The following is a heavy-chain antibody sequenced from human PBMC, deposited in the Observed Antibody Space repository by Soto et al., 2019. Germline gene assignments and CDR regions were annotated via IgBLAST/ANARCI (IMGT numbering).Heavy chain of an antibody. CDR1: GFTFSSYS. CDR3: ARDPNSGWSIIDFDY. J-gene: IGHJ4*02. CDR2: ISSSSSYI. Sequence: PGGSLRLSCAASGFTFSSYSMNWVRQAPGKGLEWVSSISSSSSYIYYADSVKGRFTISRDNAKNSLYLQMNSLRAEDTAVYYCARDPNSGWSIIDFDYWGQGTLVTVSS. D-gene: IGHD6-19*01. V-gene: IGHV3-21*01.